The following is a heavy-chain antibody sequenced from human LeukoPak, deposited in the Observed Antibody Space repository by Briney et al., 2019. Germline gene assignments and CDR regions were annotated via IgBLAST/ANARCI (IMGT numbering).Heavy chain of an antibody. CDR1: GFTFRSYG. J-gene: IGHJ4*02. V-gene: IGHV3-30*02. CDR3: ARDSYDFWSGYYRNDY. CDR2: IRNDGSDK. D-gene: IGHD3-3*01. Sequence: GSLRLSCSVSGFTFRSYGMYWVRQGPDKGLEWVAFIRNDGSDKYHADSVKGRFTVSRDNSKNTLYLQMNSLRADDTAVYYCARDSYDFWSGYYRNDYWGQGTLVTVSS.